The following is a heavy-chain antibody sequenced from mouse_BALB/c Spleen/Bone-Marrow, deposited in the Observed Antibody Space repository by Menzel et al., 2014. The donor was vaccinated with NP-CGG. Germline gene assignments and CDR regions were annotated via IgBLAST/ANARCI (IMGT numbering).Heavy chain of an antibody. CDR2: IAPGSGST. V-gene: IGHV1S41*01. Sequence: DLVKPGASVKLSCKASGYTFTSYWINWIKQRPGQGLEWIGRIAPGSGSTYYNEMFKGKATLTVDTSSSTAYIQLSSLSSEDSAVYFCARGGDYYSSSSFAYWGQGALVTVSA. J-gene: IGHJ3*01. CDR3: ARGGDYYSSSSFAY. CDR1: GYTFTSYW. D-gene: IGHD1-1*01.